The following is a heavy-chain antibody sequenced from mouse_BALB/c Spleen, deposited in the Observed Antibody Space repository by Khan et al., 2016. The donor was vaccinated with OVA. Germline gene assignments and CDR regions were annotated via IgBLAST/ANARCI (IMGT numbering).Heavy chain of an antibody. CDR2: ISYSGVT. D-gene: IGHD1-1*01. Sequence: EVKLLESGPGLVKPSQSLSLTCPVTGYSITSGYAWHWIRQFPGNKLEWMGYISYSGVTSYTPSLKSRISITRDTSKNQFFLQLNSVTTEDTATYYCARGNYYEYYFDYWGQGTTLTVSS. V-gene: IGHV3-2*02. CDR3: ARGNYYEYYFDY. J-gene: IGHJ2*01. CDR1: GYSITSGYA.